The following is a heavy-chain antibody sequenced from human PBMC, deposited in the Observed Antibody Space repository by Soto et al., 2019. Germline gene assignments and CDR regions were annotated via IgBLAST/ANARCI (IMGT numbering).Heavy chain of an antibody. CDR2: IIPIFGTA. CDR1: GGTFSSYA. Sequence: SVKVSCKASGGTFSSYAISWVRQAPGQGLEWMGGIIPIFGTANYAQKFQGRVTITADESRSTAYMELSSLRSEDTAVYYCAYYGSGSSLAYYFDYWGQGTLVTVSS. J-gene: IGHJ4*02. CDR3: AYYGSGSSLAYYFDY. V-gene: IGHV1-69*13. D-gene: IGHD3-10*01.